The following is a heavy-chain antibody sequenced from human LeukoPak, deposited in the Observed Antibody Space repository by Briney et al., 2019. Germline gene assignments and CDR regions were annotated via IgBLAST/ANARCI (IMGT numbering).Heavy chain of an antibody. D-gene: IGHD1-26*01. CDR1: GGSITSGSYY. CDR3: VRDPGGSGPGL. J-gene: IGHJ4*02. Sequence: PSETLSLTCTVSGGSITSGSYYWVWIRQPAGKGLEYIGGIYASGSTRYNPSLKSRVTMSLDTSKNQFSLNLSSVTAADTAVYHCVRDPGGSGPGLWGQGTLVTVSS. V-gene: IGHV4-61*02. CDR2: IYASGST.